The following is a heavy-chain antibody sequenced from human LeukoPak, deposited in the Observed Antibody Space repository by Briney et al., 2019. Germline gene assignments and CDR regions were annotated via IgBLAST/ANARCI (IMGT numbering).Heavy chain of an antibody. V-gene: IGHV3-30*18. CDR3: AKDWMATTPPFDY. J-gene: IGHJ4*02. Sequence: GGSLRLSCAASGFTFSSYGMHWVRQAAGKGLEWVAVISYDGSNKYYADSVKGRFTISRDNSKNTLSLQMNSLRAEDTAVYYCAKDWMATTPPFDYWGQGTLVTVSS. CDR1: GFTFSSYG. CDR2: ISYDGSNK. D-gene: IGHD5-24*01.